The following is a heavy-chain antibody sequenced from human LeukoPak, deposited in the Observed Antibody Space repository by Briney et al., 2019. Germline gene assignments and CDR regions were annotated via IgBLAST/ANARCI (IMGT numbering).Heavy chain of an antibody. CDR3: ARRTWCSSTSCYYDY. CDR1: GGSFSGYY. J-gene: IGHJ4*02. D-gene: IGHD2-2*01. Sequence: SETLSLTCAVYGGSFSGYYWSWIRQPPGKGLEWIGEVNHSGSTNYNPSLKSRVTISVDTSKNQFSLKLNSVTAADTAVYYCARRTWCSSTSCYYDYWGQGTLVTVSS. CDR2: VNHSGST. V-gene: IGHV4-34*01.